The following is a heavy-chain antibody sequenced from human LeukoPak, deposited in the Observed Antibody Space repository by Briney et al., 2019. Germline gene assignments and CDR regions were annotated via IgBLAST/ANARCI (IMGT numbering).Heavy chain of an antibody. CDR2: INPSGGST. Sequence: ASVKVSCKASGYTFTSYAMNWVRQAPGQGLEWTGIINPSGGSTSYAQKFQGRVTMTRDTSTSTVYMELSSLRSEDTAVYYCARVIAAAGPFDYWGQGTLVTVSS. CDR3: ARVIAAAGPFDY. V-gene: IGHV1-46*01. J-gene: IGHJ4*02. CDR1: GYTFTSYA. D-gene: IGHD6-13*01.